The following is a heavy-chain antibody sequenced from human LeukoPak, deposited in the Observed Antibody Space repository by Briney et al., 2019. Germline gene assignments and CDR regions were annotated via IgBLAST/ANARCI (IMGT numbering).Heavy chain of an antibody. J-gene: IGHJ5*02. D-gene: IGHD6-13*01. V-gene: IGHV1-2*02. CDR1: GYTFTGYY. Sequence: ASVKVSCKASGYTFTGYYMHWVRQAPGRGLEWMGWINPNSGGTNYAQKFQGRVTMTRDTSISTAYMELSRLRSDDTAVYYCARDKRPYSSSPLNWFDPWGQGTLVTVSS. CDR3: ARDKRPYSSSPLNWFDP. CDR2: INPNSGGT.